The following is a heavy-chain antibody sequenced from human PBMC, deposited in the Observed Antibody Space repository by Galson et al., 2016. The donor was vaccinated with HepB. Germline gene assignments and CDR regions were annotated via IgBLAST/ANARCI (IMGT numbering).Heavy chain of an antibody. CDR1: GYTFSSYG. J-gene: IGHJ4*02. CDR3: ARAHAVALAYYFDY. V-gene: IGHV1-18*01. Sequence: SVKVSCKASGYTFSSYGISWVRQAPGQGLEWVGWVSAFNGNRNYAQKLQGRVTMTTDTSTSTAYMELRSLRSDDTAVYYCARAHAVALAYYFDYWGQGTLVTVSS. CDR2: VSAFNGNR. D-gene: IGHD6-19*01.